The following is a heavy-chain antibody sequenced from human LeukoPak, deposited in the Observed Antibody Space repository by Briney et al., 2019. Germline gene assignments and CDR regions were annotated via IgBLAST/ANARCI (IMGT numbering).Heavy chain of an antibody. D-gene: IGHD3/OR15-3a*01. Sequence: ASVKVSCKASGYTFVNFGLIWVRQAPGQGLEWMVWISPESGDTNYAQNFQDRVTMTTDTSTNTAYMELRSLTSDDTAVYFCARVFGYYYFYMDVWGEGTTVIISS. J-gene: IGHJ6*03. CDR2: ISPESGDT. CDR1: GYTFVNFG. V-gene: IGHV1-18*01. CDR3: ARVFGYYYFYMDV.